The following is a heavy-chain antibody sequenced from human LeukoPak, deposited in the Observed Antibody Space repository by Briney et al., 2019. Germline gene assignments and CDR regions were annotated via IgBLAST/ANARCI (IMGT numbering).Heavy chain of an antibody. CDR3: AKGAGGIAVAGTNLY. Sequence: GGSLRLSCAASGFTFSSYGMHWVRQAPGKGLEWVAFIRYDGSNKYYADSVKGRFTISRDNSKNTLYLQMNSLRAEDTAVYYCAKGAGGIAVAGTNLYWGQGTLVTVSS. D-gene: IGHD6-19*01. CDR1: GFTFSSYG. CDR2: IRYDGSNK. J-gene: IGHJ4*02. V-gene: IGHV3-30*02.